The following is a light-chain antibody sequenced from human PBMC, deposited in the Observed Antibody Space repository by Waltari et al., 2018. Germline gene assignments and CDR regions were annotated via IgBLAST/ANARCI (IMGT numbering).Light chain of an antibody. V-gene: IGKV4-1*01. Sequence: DIVMTQSPDSLAVSLGERATINCKSSQSVLYSSNNKNYLAWYQHKSGQPPKLLIYWASTRESGVPDRFSGSGSGTDFSLTINNLQPEDVAVYYCQQYYAKPQTFGQGTRVEIK. CDR2: WAS. CDR1: QSVLYSSNNKNY. J-gene: IGKJ1*01. CDR3: QQYYAKPQT.